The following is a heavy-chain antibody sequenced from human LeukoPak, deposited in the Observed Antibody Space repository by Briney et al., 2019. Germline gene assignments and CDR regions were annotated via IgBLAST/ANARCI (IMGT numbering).Heavy chain of an antibody. CDR3: TRAQMNY. CDR2: IFSNGDT. D-gene: IGHD5-24*01. Sequence: PGGSLRLSCTASEFTVSRNYMLWVRQAPGKGLEWVSLIFSNGDTHYADSVKGRFTISRDTSKNTVSLQMNSLRVEDTAMYYCTRAQMNYWGQGTLVTVSS. V-gene: IGHV3-53*01. J-gene: IGHJ4*02. CDR1: EFTVSRNY.